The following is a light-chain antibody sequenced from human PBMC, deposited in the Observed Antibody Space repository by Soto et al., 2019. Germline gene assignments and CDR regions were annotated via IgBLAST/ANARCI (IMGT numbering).Light chain of an antibody. J-gene: IGKJ4*01. Sequence: DIQMTQSPSSLSASVGDRATITCQASQDISNYLNWYQQKPGKAPKLLIYDASNLETGVPSRFSGSGSGTDFTFTISSLQPEDIATYYCQQYSDLPFTFGGGAKVEIK. CDR3: QQYSDLPFT. V-gene: IGKV1-33*01. CDR2: DAS. CDR1: QDISNY.